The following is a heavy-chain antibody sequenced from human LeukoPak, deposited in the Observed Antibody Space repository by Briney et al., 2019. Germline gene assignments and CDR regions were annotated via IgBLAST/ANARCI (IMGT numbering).Heavy chain of an antibody. CDR3: ARAGGVSPYDTSAYPAAFDI. V-gene: IGHV4-59*01. J-gene: IGHJ3*02. Sequence: SETLSLTCTVSGGSISNYFWNWIRQPPGKGLEWIGYIYNSGSTNYNPSLKSRVTISVDTSKNQFSLKLTSVTAADTAVYYCARAGGVSPYDTSAYPAAFDIWGQGTMVTVSS. CDR1: GGSISNYF. D-gene: IGHD3-22*01. CDR2: IYNSGST.